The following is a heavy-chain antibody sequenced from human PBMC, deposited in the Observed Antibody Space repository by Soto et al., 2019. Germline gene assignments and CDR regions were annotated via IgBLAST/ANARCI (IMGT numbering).Heavy chain of an antibody. CDR2: IMPIFRTP. CDR1: GGTFRNSA. Sequence: QVQLEQSGAEVKKPGSSVKLSCKASGGTFRNSAISWVRQAPGQGLEWMGGIMPIFRTPDYAQKFQGRVTITADESTKTAYMELSGLRSDDTAVYYCARDNDRPQLGGNYYYILDVWGHGTTVTVSS. CDR3: ARDNDRPQLGGNYYYILDV. J-gene: IGHJ6*02. V-gene: IGHV1-69*12. D-gene: IGHD1-1*01.